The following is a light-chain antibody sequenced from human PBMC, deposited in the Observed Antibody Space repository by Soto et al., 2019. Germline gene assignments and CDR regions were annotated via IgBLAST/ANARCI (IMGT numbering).Light chain of an antibody. V-gene: IGKV3-20*01. CDR3: QEYGRLPLT. J-gene: IGKJ4*01. Sequence: EIVLTQSPGTLSLSPGERATLSCRASQSVSSNYLVWYQQKPGQALRLLVYGASSRATGIPDRFSGSGSGTDFTLTISRLEPEDFAVYFCQEYGRLPLTFGGGTKVDIK. CDR2: GAS. CDR1: QSVSSNY.